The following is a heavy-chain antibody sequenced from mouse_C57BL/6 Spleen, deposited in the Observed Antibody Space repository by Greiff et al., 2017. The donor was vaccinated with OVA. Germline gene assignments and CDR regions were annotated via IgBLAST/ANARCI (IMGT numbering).Heavy chain of an antibody. J-gene: IGHJ3*01. D-gene: IGHD1-1*01. CDR2: IDPETGGT. Sequence: VQVVESGAELVRPGASVTLSCKASGYTFTDYEMHWVKQTPVHGLEWIGAIDPETGGTAYNQKFKGKAILTADKSSSTAYMELRSLTSEDSAVYYCTRRDYGSFSFAYWGQGTLVTVSA. CDR3: TRRDYGSFSFAY. V-gene: IGHV1-15*01. CDR1: GYTFTDYE.